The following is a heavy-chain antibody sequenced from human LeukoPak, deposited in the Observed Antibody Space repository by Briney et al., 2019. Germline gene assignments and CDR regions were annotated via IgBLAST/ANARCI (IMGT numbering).Heavy chain of an antibody. Sequence: GGSLRLSCAASGFTFSSYEMNWVRQAPGKGLEWVSYISSSGSTIYYADSVKGRFTISRDNAKNSLYLQMNSLRAEDTAVYYCARSPEDIVVVPAALDYWGQGTLVTVSS. CDR1: GFTFSSYE. V-gene: IGHV3-48*03. J-gene: IGHJ4*02. D-gene: IGHD2-2*01. CDR3: ARSPEDIVVVPAALDY. CDR2: ISSSGSTI.